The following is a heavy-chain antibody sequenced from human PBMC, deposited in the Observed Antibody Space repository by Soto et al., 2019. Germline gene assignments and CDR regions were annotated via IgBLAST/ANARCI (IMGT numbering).Heavy chain of an antibody. CDR1: RFTFRDAW. D-gene: IGHD3-22*01. CDR3: TTGLSNGYYNFDF. Sequence: EGQLVESGGDLVKPGGSLRLSCAASRFTFRDAWMSWVRQAPGKGLEWVGRIKREIDGGTTDYAAPVKGRFTISRDDSENTLYLQMNSLKTEDTAVDYCTTGLSNGYYNFDFWGQGTLVTVSS. J-gene: IGHJ4*02. V-gene: IGHV3-15*01. CDR2: IKREIDGGTT.